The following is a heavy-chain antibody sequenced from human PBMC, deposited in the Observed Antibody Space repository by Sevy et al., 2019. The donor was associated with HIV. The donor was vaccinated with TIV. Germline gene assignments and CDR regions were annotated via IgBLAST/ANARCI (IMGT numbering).Heavy chain of an antibody. CDR1: GFTFDDYA. D-gene: IGHD3-10*01. J-gene: IGHJ3*02. CDR3: AKVRGSGSLDAFDI. CDR2: ISWNSGSI. V-gene: IGHV3-9*01. Sequence: GGSRRLSCAASGFTFDDYAMHWVRQAPGKGLEWVSGISWNSGSIGYADSVKGRFTISRDNAKNSLYLQMNSLRAEDTALYYCAKVRGSGSLDAFDIWGQGTMVTVSS.